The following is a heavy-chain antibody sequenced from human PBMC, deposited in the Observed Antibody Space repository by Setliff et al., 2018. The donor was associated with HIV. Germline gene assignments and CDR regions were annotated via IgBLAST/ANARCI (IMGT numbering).Heavy chain of an antibody. CDR3: MDFAIAGAWDY. CDR2: IKSKTDGGTT. J-gene: IGHJ4*02. Sequence: GGSLRLSCAASGFTFSNAWMSWVRQAPGKGLEWVGRIKSKTDGGTTDYAVPVKGRFTISRDDSENMLYLQMNDLKTEDTAVYYCMDFAIAGAWDYWGQGTLVTVSS. V-gene: IGHV3-15*01. D-gene: IGHD6-13*01. CDR1: GFTFSNAW.